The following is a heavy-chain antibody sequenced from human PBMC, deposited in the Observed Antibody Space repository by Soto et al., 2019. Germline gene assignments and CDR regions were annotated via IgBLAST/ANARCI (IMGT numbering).Heavy chain of an antibody. CDR1: RGSVSSNNW. Sequence: SETLSLTCGVSRGSVSSNNWWTWVRQPPGKGLEWIGEIYQTGTTNYNPSLQSRVTISLDKSNNHFSLKLNSVTAADTAVYYCARRIALSGTAGAPGDWGQGTLVTVSS. D-gene: IGHD6-19*01. J-gene: IGHJ4*02. CDR2: IYQTGTT. CDR3: ARRIALSGTAGAPGD. V-gene: IGHV4-4*02.